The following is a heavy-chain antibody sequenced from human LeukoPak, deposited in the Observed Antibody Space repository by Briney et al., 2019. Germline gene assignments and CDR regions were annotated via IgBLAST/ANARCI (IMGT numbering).Heavy chain of an antibody. CDR3: AKTYHSSRAHYYYYYYMDV. Sequence: SETLSLTCTVSGGSISSYYWSWIRQPPGKGLEWIGYIYYSGSTNYKSSLKSRVTISVDTSKNQFSLKLSSVTAADTAVYYCAKTYHSSRAHYYYYYYMDVWGKGTTVTISS. V-gene: IGHV4-59*01. CDR1: GGSISSYY. J-gene: IGHJ6*03. D-gene: IGHD6-13*01. CDR2: IYYSGST.